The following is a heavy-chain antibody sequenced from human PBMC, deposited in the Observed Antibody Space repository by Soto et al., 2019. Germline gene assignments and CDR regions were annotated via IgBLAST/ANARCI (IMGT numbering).Heavy chain of an antibody. D-gene: IGHD1-1*01. J-gene: IGHJ4*02. CDR3: ARDLSWNQADY. CDR1: GFTFSNYW. V-gene: IGHV3-74*01. Sequence: PGGSLRLSCAVSGFTFSNYWMHWVRQAPGKGLVWVSRINTDGSSTGYADSVKGRFTISRDNAKNTLYLQMNSLRAEDTAVYYCARDLSWNQADYWGQGTLVTVSS. CDR2: INTDGSST.